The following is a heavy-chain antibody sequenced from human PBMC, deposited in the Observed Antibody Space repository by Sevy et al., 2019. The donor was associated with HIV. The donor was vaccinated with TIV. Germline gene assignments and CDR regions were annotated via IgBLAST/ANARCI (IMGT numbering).Heavy chain of an antibody. J-gene: IGHJ3*02. CDR3: AKRVAGALAALDI. CDR1: GFTFSNYV. Sequence: GGSLRLSCAASGFTFSNYVMNWVRQPPGKGLEWVSVISEGGGTTYYADSVKGRFTISRDDSKSTLYLQMNSLRVEDTAVYFCAKRVAGALAALDIWGQGTMVTVSS. CDR2: ISEGGGTT. V-gene: IGHV3-23*01. D-gene: IGHD3-10*01.